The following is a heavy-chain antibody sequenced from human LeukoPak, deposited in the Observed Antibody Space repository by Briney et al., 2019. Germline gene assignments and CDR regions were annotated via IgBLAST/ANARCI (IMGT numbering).Heavy chain of an antibody. CDR3: AKPPPLNYCDREDFDY. D-gene: IGHD3-22*01. CDR1: GFTFSSYG. V-gene: IGHV3-30*18. Sequence: PGGSLRLSCAASGFTFSSYGMHWVRQAPGKGLEWVAVISYDGSNKYYADSVKGRFTISRDNSKNTLYLQMNSLRAEHTAVYYCAKPPPLNYCDREDFDYWGQGTLVTVSS. CDR2: ISYDGSNK. J-gene: IGHJ4*02.